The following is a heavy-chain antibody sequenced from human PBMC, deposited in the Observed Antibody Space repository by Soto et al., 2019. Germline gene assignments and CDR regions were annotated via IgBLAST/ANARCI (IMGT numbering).Heavy chain of an antibody. CDR3: AHRRLLDILVVAEAWGYFDY. CDR2: INGSDDE. CDR1: GFSLSSSGVS. Sequence: QITLEESGPTLVNPTQTLTLTCTFSGFSLSSSGVSVGWIRQPPRKALVWLALINGSDDERYNPSLKRRLSITKDTSKNQVVLKMTNMDPVDTATYYCAHRRLLDILVVAEAWGYFDYWGQGTLVTVSS. J-gene: IGHJ4*03. D-gene: IGHD2-2*03. V-gene: IGHV2-5*01.